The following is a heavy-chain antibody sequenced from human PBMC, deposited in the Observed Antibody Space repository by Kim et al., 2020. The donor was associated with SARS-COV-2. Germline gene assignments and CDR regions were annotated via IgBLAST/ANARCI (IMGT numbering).Heavy chain of an antibody. J-gene: IGHJ4*02. D-gene: IGHD1-26*01. CDR1: VFSFSNAW. Sequence: GGSLRLSCAASVFSFSNAWMSWVRQAPGKGLEWVGRIIGKSDGGATEYAAPGKGRFTISRDDSENTLFLQMTSLKAEDTALYYCTRCNSGNYYEAYWGQGTLVTVSS. CDR3: TRCNSGNYYEAY. V-gene: IGHV3-15*01. CDR2: IIGKSDGGAT.